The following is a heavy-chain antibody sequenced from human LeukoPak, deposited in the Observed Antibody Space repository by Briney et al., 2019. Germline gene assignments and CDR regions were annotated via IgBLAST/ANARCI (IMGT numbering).Heavy chain of an antibody. V-gene: IGHV3-74*01. CDR3: ARIAYCGGDCYSGLDY. CDR2: INSDGSST. D-gene: IGHD2-21*02. CDR1: GFTFSSYW. J-gene: IGHJ4*02. Sequence: GGSLRLSCAASGFTFSSYWMHWVRQAPGKGLVWVSRINSDGSSTSYADSVKGRFTISRDNAKNTLYLQMNSLRAEDTAVYYCARIAYCGGDCYSGLDYWGQGTLVTVSS.